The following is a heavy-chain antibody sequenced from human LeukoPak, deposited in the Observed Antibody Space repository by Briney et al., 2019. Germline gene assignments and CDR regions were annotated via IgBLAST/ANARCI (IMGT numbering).Heavy chain of an antibody. Sequence: GGSLRLSCAVSGITLSNYGMSWVRQAPGKGLEWVAGISDSGDRTNYADSVKGRFTISRDNPKNTLYLQMNSLRVEDTAVYFCAKRGVVIRVILVGFHKEANYFDSWGQGVLVTVSS. J-gene: IGHJ4*02. D-gene: IGHD3-22*01. CDR2: ISDSGDRT. V-gene: IGHV3-23*01. CDR3: AKRGVVIRVILVGFHKEANYFDS. CDR1: GITLSNYG.